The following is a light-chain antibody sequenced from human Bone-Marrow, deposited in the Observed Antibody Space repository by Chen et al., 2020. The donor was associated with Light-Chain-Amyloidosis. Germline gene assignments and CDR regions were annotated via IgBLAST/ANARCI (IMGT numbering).Light chain of an antibody. CDR3: QVWDRSSDRPV. J-gene: IGLJ3*02. Sequence: SYVLTQPSSVSVAPGPTATLACGGNNIGCTSVHWYQQTPGQAPLLVVYDDSDRPSGIPERLSGSNSGNTATLTISRVEAGDEADYYCQVWDRSSDRPVFGGGTKLTVL. CDR2: DDS. CDR1: NIGCTS. V-gene: IGLV3-21*02.